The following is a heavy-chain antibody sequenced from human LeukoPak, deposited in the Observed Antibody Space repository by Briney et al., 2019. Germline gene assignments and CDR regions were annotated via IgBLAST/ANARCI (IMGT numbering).Heavy chain of an antibody. V-gene: IGHV3-21*04. CDR3: AREPSYYDILTGYYIFDY. J-gene: IGHJ4*02. D-gene: IGHD3-9*01. CDR1: GFTFHSHS. CDR2: ISMTSSYI. Sequence: KAGGSLRLSCAASGFTFHSHSMNWVGHAPGKGLEWVASISMTSSYIYYADSVKGRFTISRDNAKNSLYPQMNSLRAEGTAVYYCAREPSYYDILTGYYIFDYWGQGTLVTVSS.